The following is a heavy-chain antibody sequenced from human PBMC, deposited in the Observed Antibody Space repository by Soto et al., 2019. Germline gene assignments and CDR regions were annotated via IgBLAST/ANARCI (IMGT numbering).Heavy chain of an antibody. D-gene: IGHD4-17*01. CDR1: GGSFSGYY. CDR3: ASLNGDYVAY. CDR2: INHSGST. Sequence: PSETLSLTCAVYGGSFSGYYWTWIRQPPGTGLEWIGEINHSGSTNYNPSLKSRVTISVDTSKNQFSLKLTSVTAADTAVYYCASLNGDYVAYWGQGTLVTVAS. J-gene: IGHJ4*02. V-gene: IGHV4-34*01.